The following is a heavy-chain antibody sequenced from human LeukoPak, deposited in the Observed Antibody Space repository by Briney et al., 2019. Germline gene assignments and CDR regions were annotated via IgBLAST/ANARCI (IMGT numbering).Heavy chain of an antibody. CDR2: FIPILGIA. V-gene: IGHV1-69*02. J-gene: IGHJ5*02. CDR1: GGTFSSYT. CDR3: ASRPLCSTSCPDEYNWFDP. D-gene: IGHD2-2*01. Sequence: ASVKVSCKASGGTFSSYTISWVRQAPRQGREWMGRFIPILGIANYAQKFQGRVTTTADKSTSTAYMELSSLRSAETAVLYFASRPLCSTSCPDEYNWFDPWGQGTLVTVPS.